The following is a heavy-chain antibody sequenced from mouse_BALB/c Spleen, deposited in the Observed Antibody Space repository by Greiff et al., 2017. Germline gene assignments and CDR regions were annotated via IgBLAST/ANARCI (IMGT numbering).Heavy chain of an antibody. J-gene: IGHJ4*01. CDR2: ISNLAYSI. CDR3: ARDGDGNYAMDY. D-gene: IGHD2-1*01. V-gene: IGHV5-15*02. Sequence: EVKLLESGGGLVQPGGSRKLSCAASGFTFSDYGMAWVRQAPGKGPEWVAFISNLAYSIYYADTVTGRFTISRENAKNTLYLEMSSLRSEDTAMYYCARDGDGNYAMDYWGQGNSVTVSS. CDR1: GFTFSDYG.